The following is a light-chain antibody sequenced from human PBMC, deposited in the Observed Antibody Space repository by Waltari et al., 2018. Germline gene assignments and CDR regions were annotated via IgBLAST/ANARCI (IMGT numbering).Light chain of an antibody. J-gene: IGKJ1*01. V-gene: IGKV4-1*01. CDR1: QSVLSSSNNKNY. CDR3: QQYHSTPWA. Sequence: DIVMTQSPDSLAVSLGERATINCTSSQSVLSSSNNKNYLAWYQQKPGQPPKLLIYWASTRESGVPDRFSGSGSGTDFTLTISSLQAEDVAVYYCQQYHSTPWAFGQGTKVEIK. CDR2: WAS.